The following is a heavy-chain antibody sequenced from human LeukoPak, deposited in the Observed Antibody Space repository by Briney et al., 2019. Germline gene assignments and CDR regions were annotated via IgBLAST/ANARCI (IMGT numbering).Heavy chain of an antibody. Sequence: GGSLRLSCAASGFTFNNYGMHWVRQAPGRGLEWLAFIRYDGSNTYYADSVKGRFTVSRDDSKNTLYLQMNSLRGGDTAVYYCAKDGTSYYYIYYWGQGTVVTVSS. J-gene: IGHJ4*02. CDR3: AKDGTSYYYIYY. D-gene: IGHD2/OR15-2a*01. V-gene: IGHV3-30*02. CDR2: IRYDGSNT. CDR1: GFTFNNYG.